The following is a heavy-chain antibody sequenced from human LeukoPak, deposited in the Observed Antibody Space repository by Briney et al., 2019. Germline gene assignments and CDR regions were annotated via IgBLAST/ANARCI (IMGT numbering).Heavy chain of an antibody. V-gene: IGHV4-59*11. J-gene: IGHJ4*02. CDR1: AGSISTPY. Sequence: SETLSLTCSVSAGSISTPYWHWIRQSPGKGLEWIGFVFYGGMTNYNPSLKSRVTISLETSKNQFSLKLTSVTAADTAVYYCASGTVFGVITPQYFHYWGQGTRVTVSS. D-gene: IGHD3-3*01. CDR2: VFYGGMT. CDR3: ASGTVFGVITPQYFHY.